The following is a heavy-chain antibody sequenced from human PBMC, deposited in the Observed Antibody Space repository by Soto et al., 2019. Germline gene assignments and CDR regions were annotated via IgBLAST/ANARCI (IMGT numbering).Heavy chain of an antibody. Sequence: PGGSLRLSCAASGFTFSSYGMHWVRQAPGKGLEWVAVISYDGSNKYYADSVKGRFTISRDNSKNTLYLQMNSLRAEDTAVYYCAKVPYYDSSGYYSYFDYWGQGTLVTVSS. V-gene: IGHV3-30*18. CDR2: ISYDGSNK. CDR3: AKVPYYDSSGYYSYFDY. CDR1: GFTFSSYG. D-gene: IGHD3-22*01. J-gene: IGHJ4*02.